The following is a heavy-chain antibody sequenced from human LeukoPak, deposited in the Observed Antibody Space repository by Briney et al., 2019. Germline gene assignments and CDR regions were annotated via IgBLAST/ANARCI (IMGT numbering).Heavy chain of an antibody. CDR1: GGSISSYY. D-gene: IGHD5-12*01. CDR2: IYYDGST. V-gene: IGHV4-59*12. Sequence: SETLSLTCTVSGGSISSYYWSWIRQSSGKGLEWIGYIYYDGSTNYNPSLRGRVTISVDTPKNQFSLKLSSVTAAETAVYYCARVSGYDWESFYDYWGQGTLVTVSS. CDR3: ARVSGYDWESFYDY. J-gene: IGHJ4*02.